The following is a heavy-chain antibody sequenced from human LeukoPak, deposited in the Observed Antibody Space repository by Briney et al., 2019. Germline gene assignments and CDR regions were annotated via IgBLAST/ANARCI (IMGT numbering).Heavy chain of an antibody. CDR3: ARDVGSSWFYYYYYMDV. Sequence: ASVKVSCKASGYTFTGYYMHWVRQAPGQGLEWMGWINPNSGGTNSAQKFQGRVTMTKDTSISTAYMELTRLRSDDTAVYYCARDVGSSWFYYYYYMDVWGKGTTVTVSS. V-gene: IGHV1-2*02. CDR2: INPNSGGT. D-gene: IGHD6-13*01. J-gene: IGHJ6*03. CDR1: GYTFTGYY.